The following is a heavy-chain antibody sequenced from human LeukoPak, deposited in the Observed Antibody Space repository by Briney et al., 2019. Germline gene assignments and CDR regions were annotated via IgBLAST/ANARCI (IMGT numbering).Heavy chain of an antibody. V-gene: IGHV4-59*08. Sequence: ASETLSLTCTVSGGSISSYYWSWIRQPPGKGLEWIGYIYYSGSTNYNPSLKSRVTISVDTSKNQFSLKLSSVTAADTAVYYCARPRASSSQAFDIWGQGTMVTVSS. D-gene: IGHD2-2*01. CDR2: IYYSGST. CDR3: ARPRASSSQAFDI. CDR1: GGSISSYY. J-gene: IGHJ3*02.